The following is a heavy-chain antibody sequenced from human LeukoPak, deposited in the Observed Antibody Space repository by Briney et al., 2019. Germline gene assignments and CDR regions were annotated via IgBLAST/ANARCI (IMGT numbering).Heavy chain of an antibody. J-gene: IGHJ4*02. CDR1: GGSFSGYY. V-gene: IGHV4-34*01. CDR2: VDHTGNT. D-gene: IGHD1-1*01. Sequence: SETLSLTCAGYGGSFSGYYWSWIRQPPGKGLEWIGEVDHTGNTNYRPSLDSRVTLSIDTSKNQFSLTLTSVTAADTAVCYCATNVRFFDSWGQGTRVTVSS. CDR3: ATNVRFFDS.